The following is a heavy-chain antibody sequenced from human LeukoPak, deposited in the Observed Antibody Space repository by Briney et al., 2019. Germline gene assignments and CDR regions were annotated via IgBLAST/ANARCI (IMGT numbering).Heavy chain of an antibody. Sequence: SVKVSCKASGGXFSTYAITWVRQAPGQGLEWMGGIIPIFGRANYAQMFQGRITITADDSTSTAYMELSSLRSEDTAVYYCARGLGWLRDSGYYYGLDVWGQGTTVTVSS. CDR3: ARGLGWLRDSGYYYGLDV. CDR2: IIPIFGRA. CDR1: GGXFSTYA. J-gene: IGHJ6*02. V-gene: IGHV1-69*01. D-gene: IGHD5-12*01.